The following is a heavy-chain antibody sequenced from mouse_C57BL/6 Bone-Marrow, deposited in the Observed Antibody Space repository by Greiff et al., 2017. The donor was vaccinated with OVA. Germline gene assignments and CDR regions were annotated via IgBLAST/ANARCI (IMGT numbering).Heavy chain of an antibody. Sequence: VKVVESGAELVKPGASVKISCKASGYAFSSYWMNWVKQRPGKGLAWIGQIYPGDGDTNYNGKFKGKATLTADKSSSTAYMQLSSLTSEDSAVYFCARSYSPWYFDVWGTGTTVTVSS. CDR1: GYAFSSYW. CDR3: ARSYSPWYFDV. CDR2: IYPGDGDT. J-gene: IGHJ1*03. V-gene: IGHV1-80*01. D-gene: IGHD2-12*01.